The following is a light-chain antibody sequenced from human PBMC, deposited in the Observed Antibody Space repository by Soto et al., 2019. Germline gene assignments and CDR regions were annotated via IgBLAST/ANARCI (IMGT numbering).Light chain of an antibody. J-gene: IGKJ5*01. CDR3: QQYGSSPIT. CDR1: QGISSY. CDR2: GAS. Sequence: TQSPSSVSASVGDRVTITCRASQGISSYLAWYQQKPGQAPRLLIYGASSRATGIPDRFSGSGSGTDFTLTISRLEPEDFAVYYCQQYGSSPITFGQGTRLEIK. V-gene: IGKV3-20*01.